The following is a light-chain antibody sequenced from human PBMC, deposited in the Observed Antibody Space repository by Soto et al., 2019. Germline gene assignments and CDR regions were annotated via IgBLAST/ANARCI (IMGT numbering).Light chain of an antibody. CDR1: QGISSY. CDR3: QQYYSYPRT. V-gene: IGKV1-8*01. J-gene: IGKJ1*01. Sequence: IQLTQSPSSFSASTGDRVTITCGASQGISSYLAWYQQKPGKAPKLLIYAASTLQSGVPSRFSGSGSGTDFTLTISCLQSEDFATYYCQQYYSYPRTFGQGTKVDIK. CDR2: AAS.